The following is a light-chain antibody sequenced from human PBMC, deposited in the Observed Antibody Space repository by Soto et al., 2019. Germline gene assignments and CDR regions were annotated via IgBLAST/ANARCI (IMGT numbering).Light chain of an antibody. CDR3: QQYNNWPWT. CDR1: QSVSSR. CDR2: DAS. V-gene: IGKV3-15*01. Sequence: EIMMTHSPATLSCSALEIATLSCRASQSVSSRLAWYQRKPGQGPRLLIYDASTRATGIAARISGSGSGTEFTLTISSLQSEDFAIYYCQQYNNWPWTFGQGTKVDIK. J-gene: IGKJ1*01.